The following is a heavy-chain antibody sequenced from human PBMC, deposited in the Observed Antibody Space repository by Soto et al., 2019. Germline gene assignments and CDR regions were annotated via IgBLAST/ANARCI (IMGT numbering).Heavy chain of an antibody. D-gene: IGHD1-1*01. J-gene: IGHJ5*01. CDR3: ARGRPAIATRWFDS. CDR2: ISNSGRT. CDR1: GGSFSDSY. V-gene: IGHV4-34*01. Sequence: SETLSLTCAVFGGSFSDSYWSWIRQSPGKGLEWIGEISNSGRTYYNPSLKSRVTISGDTSKNQFSLEVRSVAAADTGTYYCARGRPAIATRWFDSWGQGILVTISS.